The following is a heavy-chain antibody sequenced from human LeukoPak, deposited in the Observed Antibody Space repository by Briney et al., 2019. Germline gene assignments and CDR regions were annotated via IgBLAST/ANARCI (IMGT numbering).Heavy chain of an antibody. CDR1: GGSISSYY. Sequence: SETLSLTCSVSGGSISSYYWSWIRQPAAKGLEWIGRINTSGSTNYNPSLESRVTMSVDTTKNQFSLQLTSVTAADTAVYYCAREMTTVNWFDPWGQGTLVTVS. J-gene: IGHJ5*02. D-gene: IGHD4-11*01. CDR2: INTSGST. CDR3: AREMTTVNWFDP. V-gene: IGHV4-4*07.